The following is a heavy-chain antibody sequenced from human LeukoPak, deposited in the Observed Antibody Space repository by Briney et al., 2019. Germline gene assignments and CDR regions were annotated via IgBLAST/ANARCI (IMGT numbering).Heavy chain of an antibody. J-gene: IGHJ4*02. CDR3: ARVLDVEMATTTDY. CDR1: GYTFTSYD. D-gene: IGHD5-24*01. CDR2: MNPNSGNT. V-gene: IGHV1-8*01. Sequence: ASVNVSCKASGYTFTSYDINWVRQATGQGLEWMGWMNPNSGNTGYAQKFQGRVTMTRNTSISTAYMELSSLRSEDTAVYYCARVLDVEMATTTDYWGQGTLVTVSS.